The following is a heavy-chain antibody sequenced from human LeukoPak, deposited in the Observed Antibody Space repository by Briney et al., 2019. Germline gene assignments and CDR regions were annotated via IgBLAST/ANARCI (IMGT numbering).Heavy chain of an antibody. Sequence: GGSLTISCAASGFNFNAYAMTWVRQAPGKGLEWVSSISKTGKTTFYTDSVKGRFTISRDNSKDTLHLQRDRLRAEDTALYFCAKDHDNTDSYYYFDSWGLGTLVTVSS. V-gene: IGHV3-23*01. CDR3: AKDHDNTDSYYYFDS. D-gene: IGHD2-21*02. CDR1: GFNFNAYA. CDR2: ISKTGKTT. J-gene: IGHJ4*02.